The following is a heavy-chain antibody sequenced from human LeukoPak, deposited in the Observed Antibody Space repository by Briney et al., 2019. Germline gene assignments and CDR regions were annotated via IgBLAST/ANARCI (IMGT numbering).Heavy chain of an antibody. J-gene: IGHJ5*02. CDR3: ASRTYYYGSGSPRGGWFDP. CDR1: GGSISSVSYY. CDR2: IFYTGRS. D-gene: IGHD3-10*01. Sequence: SETLSLTCTVSGGSISSVSYYWGWIRQPPGKGLECIGSIFYTGRSYYNPSLKRRVTISVDTSKNQFSLKLSSVTAADTAVYYCASRTYYYGSGSPRGGWFDPWGQGTLVTVSS. V-gene: IGHV4-39*01.